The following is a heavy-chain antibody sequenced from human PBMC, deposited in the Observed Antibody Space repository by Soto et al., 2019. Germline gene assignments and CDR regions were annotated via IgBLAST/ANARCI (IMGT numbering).Heavy chain of an antibody. CDR2: ITPFNGNT. CDR1: GYTFTSRY. J-gene: IGHJ5*02. CDR3: AGGGFDP. Sequence: SVKVSCKASGYTFTSRYLHWVRQAPGQALEWMGWITPFNGNTNYAQKFQDRVTITRERSMSTAYMELSSLRSEDTAMYYCAGGGFDPWGQGTLVTVSS. V-gene: IGHV1-45*02.